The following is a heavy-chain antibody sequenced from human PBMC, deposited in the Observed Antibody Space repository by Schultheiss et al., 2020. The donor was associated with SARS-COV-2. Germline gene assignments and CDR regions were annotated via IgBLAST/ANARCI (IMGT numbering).Heavy chain of an antibody. J-gene: IGHJ6*02. V-gene: IGHV3-30*12. CDR3: ANHCTNGVCSTLSYYYGMDV. CDR2: ISYDGSNK. Sequence: GGSLRLSCAASGFTFSSYGMHWVRQAPGKGLEWVAVISYDGSNKYYADSVKGRFTISRDNSKNTLYLQMNSLRAEDTAVYYCANHCTNGVCSTLSYYYGMDVWGQGTTVTVSS. D-gene: IGHD2-8*01. CDR1: GFTFSSYG.